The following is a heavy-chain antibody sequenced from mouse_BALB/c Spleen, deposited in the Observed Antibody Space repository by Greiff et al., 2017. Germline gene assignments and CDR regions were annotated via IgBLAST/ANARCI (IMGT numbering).Heavy chain of an antibody. CDR2: IRNKANGYTT. CDR3: ARDKVGHYYAMDY. V-gene: IGHV7-3*02. Sequence: EVKLMESGGGLVQPGGSLRLSCATSGFTFTDYYMSWVRQPPGKALEWLGFIRNKANGYTTEYSASVKGRFTISRDNSQSILYLQMNTLRAEDSATYYCARDKVGHYYAMDYWGQGTSVTVSS. J-gene: IGHJ4*01. D-gene: IGHD1-1*02. CDR1: GFTFTDYY.